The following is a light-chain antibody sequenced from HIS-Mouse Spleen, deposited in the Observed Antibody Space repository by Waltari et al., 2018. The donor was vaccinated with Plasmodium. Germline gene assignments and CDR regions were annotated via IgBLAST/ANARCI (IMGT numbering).Light chain of an antibody. Sequence: SYELTQPPSVSVSPGQTSRIPCPADALPKKYAYWYQQTAGQAPVRVIYEDSKRPPGIPERFSGSSSGTMATLTISGGQVEDEADYYCCSTDSSGNHRVCGGGTKLTVL. CDR3: CSTDSSGNHRV. V-gene: IGLV3-10*01. CDR2: EDS. J-gene: IGLJ3*02. CDR1: ALPKKY.